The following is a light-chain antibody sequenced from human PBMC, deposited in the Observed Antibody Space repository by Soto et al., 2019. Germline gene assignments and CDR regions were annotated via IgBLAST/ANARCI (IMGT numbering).Light chain of an antibody. CDR1: QSVSRNF. V-gene: IGKV3-20*01. Sequence: EIVLTQSPGTLSLSPGESATLSCRASQSVSRNFLAWYQQKPGQAPRLLIYGASTRATGFPDRFSGSGSGTDFTLTISRLEPEDLAVYYCQQYGSSPRTFGQGTKVQIK. J-gene: IGKJ1*01. CDR3: QQYGSSPRT. CDR2: GAS.